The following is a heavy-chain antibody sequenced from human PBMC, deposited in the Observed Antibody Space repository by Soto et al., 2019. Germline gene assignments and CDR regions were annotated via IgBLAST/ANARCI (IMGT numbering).Heavy chain of an antibody. CDR1: GYTFTGYY. D-gene: IGHD1-26*01. J-gene: IGHJ4*02. CDR2: INPNSGGT. CDR3: ARDLEWELHGSFDY. V-gene: IGHV1-2*02. Sequence: ASVKVSCKASGYTFTGYYMHWVRQAPGQGLEWMGWINPNSGGTNYAQKFQGRVTMTRDTSISTAYMELSRLRSDDTAVYYCARDLEWELHGSFDYWGQGTLVTFSS.